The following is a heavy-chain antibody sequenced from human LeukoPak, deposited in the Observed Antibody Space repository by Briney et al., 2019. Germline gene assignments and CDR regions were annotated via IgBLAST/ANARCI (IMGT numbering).Heavy chain of an antibody. Sequence: PGGSLRLSCAASGFTFSSYAMSWVRQAPGKGLEWVSGISWNSGSIGYADSVKGRFTISRDNAKNSLYLQMNSLRAEDTALYYCAKDITSSGHDAFDIWGQGTMVTVSS. J-gene: IGHJ3*02. V-gene: IGHV3-9*01. CDR2: ISWNSGSI. D-gene: IGHD3-3*01. CDR1: GFTFSSYA. CDR3: AKDITSSGHDAFDI.